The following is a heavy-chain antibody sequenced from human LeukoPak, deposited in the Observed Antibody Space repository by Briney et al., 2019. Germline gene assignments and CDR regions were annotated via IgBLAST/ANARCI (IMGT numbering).Heavy chain of an antibody. V-gene: IGHV3-21*01. Sequence: GGALRLSCSASGFTFSSYSMKWVRQAPGKGLEWVSSISSSSSYIYYADTVKGRFTISRDNAKNSLYLQMNSLRAEDTAVYYCCASNSYYYDSSGSDYWGQGTLVTVSS. CDR1: GFTFSSYS. CDR2: ISSSSSYI. J-gene: IGHJ4*02. D-gene: IGHD3-22*01. CDR3: CASNSYYYDSSGSDY.